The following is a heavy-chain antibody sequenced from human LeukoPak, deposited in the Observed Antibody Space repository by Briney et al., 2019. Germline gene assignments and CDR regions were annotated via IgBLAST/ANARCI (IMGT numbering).Heavy chain of an antibody. CDR1: GVSVGSHF. Sequence: SETLSLTCSVSGVSVGSHFWSWVRQPAGKALEWIGRVSASGTTSSNPSLNSRVTMSLDTSKNQFSLKLTSVTAADTAVYFCARAYCGGECTAGGAFDIWGQGTMVTVSS. V-gene: IGHV4-4*07. CDR3: ARAYCGGECTAGGAFDI. D-gene: IGHD2-21*01. CDR2: VSASGTT. J-gene: IGHJ3*02.